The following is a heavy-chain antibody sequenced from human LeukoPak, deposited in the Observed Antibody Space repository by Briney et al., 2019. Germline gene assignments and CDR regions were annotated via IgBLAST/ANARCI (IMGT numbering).Heavy chain of an antibody. CDR3: AREYTDYYYYMDV. Sequence: GASVKVSCKASGGTFSSYAISWVRQAPGQGLEWMGGIIPIFGTANYAQKFHGRVTITTDESTSTAYMELSSLRSEDTAVYYCAREYTDYYYYMDVWGKGTTVTVSS. D-gene: IGHD5-18*01. J-gene: IGHJ6*03. CDR1: GGTFSSYA. V-gene: IGHV1-69*05. CDR2: IIPIFGTA.